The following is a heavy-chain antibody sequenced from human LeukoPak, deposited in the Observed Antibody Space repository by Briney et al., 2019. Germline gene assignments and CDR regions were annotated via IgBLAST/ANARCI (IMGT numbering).Heavy chain of an antibody. V-gene: IGHV3-7*01. J-gene: IGHJ4*02. CDR1: GFTFSSQW. CDR3: AREGIAAAADY. CDR2: MKQDGSEK. D-gene: IGHD6-13*01. Sequence: GGSLRLSCVASGFTFSSQWMSWVRQAPGEGLEWVANMKQDGSEKYYVDSVKGRFTISRDNAKTSVYLQMNSLRAEDTAMYYCAREGIAAAADYWGQGMLVTVSS.